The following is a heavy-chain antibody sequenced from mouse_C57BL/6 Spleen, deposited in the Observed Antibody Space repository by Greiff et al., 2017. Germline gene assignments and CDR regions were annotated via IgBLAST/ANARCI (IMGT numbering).Heavy chain of an antibody. V-gene: IGHV1-15*01. CDR2: IDPETGGT. Sequence: VQLQQSGAELVRPGASVTLSCKASGYTFTDYEMHWVKQTPVHGLEWIGAIDPETGGTAYNQKFKGKALLTADKSSSTAYMELRSLTSEDSAVYYCSCGNCGYFDYWGQGTTLTVSS. CDR3: SCGNCGYFDY. CDR1: GYTFTDYE. J-gene: IGHJ2*01. D-gene: IGHD2-1*01.